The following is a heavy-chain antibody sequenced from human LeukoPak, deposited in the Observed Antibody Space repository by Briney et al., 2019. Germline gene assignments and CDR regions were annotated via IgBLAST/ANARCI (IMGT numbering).Heavy chain of an antibody. Sequence: GGSLRLSCAASGFTFSSYAMHWVRQAPGKGLEWVAVISYDGSNKYYADSVKGRFTISRDNAKNSLYLQMNSLRAEDTAVYYCARDTLYYGGNSGYWGQGTLVTVSS. V-gene: IGHV3-30-3*01. CDR2: ISYDGSNK. J-gene: IGHJ4*02. CDR3: ARDTLYYGGNSGY. CDR1: GFTFSSYA. D-gene: IGHD4-23*01.